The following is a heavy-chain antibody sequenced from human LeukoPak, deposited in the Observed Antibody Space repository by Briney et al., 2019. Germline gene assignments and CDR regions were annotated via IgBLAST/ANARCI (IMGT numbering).Heavy chain of an antibody. CDR2: ISPYNGNT. V-gene: IGHV1-18*01. CDR1: GYTFTNYG. CDR3: ATEGGWQPTDYGDHVY. J-gene: IGHJ4*02. D-gene: IGHD4-17*01. Sequence: VASVKVSCKASGYTFTNYGITWVRLAHGQGLEWMGLISPYNGNTNYAQKFQGRVTMTTDTSTRTAYMELRNLRSDDTALYYCATEGGWQPTDYGDHVYWGQGTLVTVSS.